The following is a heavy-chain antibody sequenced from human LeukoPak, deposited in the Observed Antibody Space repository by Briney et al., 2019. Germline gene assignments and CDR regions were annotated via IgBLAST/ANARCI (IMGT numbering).Heavy chain of an antibody. D-gene: IGHD4-11*01. CDR1: GYTFTSYG. Sequence: ASVKVSCKASGYTFTSYGISWVRQAPGQGLEWMGWISAYNGNTNYAQKLQGRVTMTTDTSTSTAYMELRSLGSDDTAVYYCARVLQSPYYYYYMDVWGKGTTVTVSS. J-gene: IGHJ6*03. V-gene: IGHV1-18*01. CDR3: ARVLQSPYYYYYMDV. CDR2: ISAYNGNT.